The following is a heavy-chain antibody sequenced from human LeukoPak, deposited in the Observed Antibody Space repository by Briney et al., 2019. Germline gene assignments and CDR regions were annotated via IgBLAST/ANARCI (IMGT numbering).Heavy chain of an antibody. CDR1: GYSFINCW. CDR2: IYPGDSDT. V-gene: IGHV5-51*01. J-gene: IGHJ4*02. CDR3: ARRSGSRGSYSIDY. D-gene: IGHD2-2*01. Sequence: GESLEISCKGSGYSFINCWIGWVRQMPGKGLEWMGLIYPGDSDTRYSPSFQGQVTISVDKSIDTTYLQWSSLKASDTAMYYCARRSGSRGSYSIDYWGQGTLVTVSS.